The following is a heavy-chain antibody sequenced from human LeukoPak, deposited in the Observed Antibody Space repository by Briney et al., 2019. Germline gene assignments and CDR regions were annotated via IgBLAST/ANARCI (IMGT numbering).Heavy chain of an antibody. CDR2: IYHSGST. CDR1: GYSISSGYY. D-gene: IGHD2-15*01. J-gene: IGHJ4*02. V-gene: IGHV4-38-2*02. Sequence: KPSETLSLTCTVSGYSISSGYYWGWIRQPPGKGLEWIGSIYHSGSTYYNPSLKSRVTISVDTSKNQFSLKLSSVTAADTAVYYYARVPYCSGGSCYHRSYWGQGTLVTVSS. CDR3: ARVPYCSGGSCYHRSY.